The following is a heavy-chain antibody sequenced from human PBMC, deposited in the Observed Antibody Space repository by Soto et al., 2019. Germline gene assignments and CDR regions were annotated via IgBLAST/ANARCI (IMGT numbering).Heavy chain of an antibody. CDR1: GFTFSTYT. D-gene: IGHD3-10*01. CDR2: ISSSSSYI. CDR3: ASLSRFYADY. V-gene: IGHV3-21*04. Sequence: EVQLVEFGGGLVKPGGSLRLSCAASGFTFSTYTMNWVRQAPGKGLEWVSSISSSSSYIYYADSVKGRFTISRDNAKNSLYLQVNSLRAEDTAVYYCASLSRFYADYWGQGTLVTVSS. J-gene: IGHJ4*02.